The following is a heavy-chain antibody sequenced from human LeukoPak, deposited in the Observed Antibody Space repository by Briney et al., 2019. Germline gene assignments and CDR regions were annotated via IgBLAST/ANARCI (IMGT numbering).Heavy chain of an antibody. J-gene: IGHJ5*02. CDR1: GGSISSSSYY. Sequence: SETLSLTCTVSGGSISSSSYYWGWIRQPPGKGLEWIGSIYYSGSTYYNSSLKSRVTISVDTSKNQFSLKLSSVTAADTAVYYCAREPIAAAGNWFDPWGQGTLVTVSS. D-gene: IGHD6-13*01. CDR3: AREPIAAAGNWFDP. V-gene: IGHV4-39*07. CDR2: IYYSGST.